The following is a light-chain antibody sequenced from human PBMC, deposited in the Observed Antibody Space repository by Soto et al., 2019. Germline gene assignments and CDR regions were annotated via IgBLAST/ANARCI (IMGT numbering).Light chain of an antibody. J-gene: IGKJ4*01. V-gene: IGKV1-13*02. CDR3: QQFNSYPPLT. CDR2: DAS. Sequence: AIQLTQSPSSLSASVGDRVTITCRASQGISSALAWYQQKPGKAPKLLIYDASSLESGVPSRFSGSASGTDFTLTISSLQPEDFATYYCQQFNSYPPLTFGRGTKVEIK. CDR1: QGISSA.